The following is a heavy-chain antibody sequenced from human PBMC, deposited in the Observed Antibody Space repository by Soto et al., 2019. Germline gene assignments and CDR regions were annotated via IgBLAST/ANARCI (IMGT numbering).Heavy chain of an antibody. CDR3: EKRTSVPGGHLDEY. J-gene: IGHJ4*01. V-gene: IGHV3-23*01. Sequence: GSLRLSCAASGFTFSNYAMSWVRQAPGKGLEWVSAISENGGSTYYADSVKGRFTISRDNSKSALSLQMNSLRAEDTAVYYCEKRTSVPGGHLDEYWGHAKLVTVS. CDR2: ISENGGST. D-gene: IGHD4-17*01. CDR1: GFTFSNYA.